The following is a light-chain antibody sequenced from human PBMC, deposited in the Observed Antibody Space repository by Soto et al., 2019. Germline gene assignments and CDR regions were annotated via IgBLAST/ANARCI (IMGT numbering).Light chain of an antibody. J-gene: IGLJ1*01. CDR1: SSDVGGYNY. Sequence: QSALTQPASVSGSPGQSIAISCTGTSSDVGGYNYVSWYQQLPGKAPKLLISEVSNRPSGVSHRFSGSKSGNTASLTISGLQAEDEADYYCSSYRTGGPFVFATGINVTVL. V-gene: IGLV2-14*01. CDR2: EVS. CDR3: SSYRTGGPFV.